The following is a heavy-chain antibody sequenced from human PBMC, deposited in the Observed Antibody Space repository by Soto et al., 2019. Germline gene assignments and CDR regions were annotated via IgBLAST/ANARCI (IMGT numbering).Heavy chain of an antibody. CDR2: IIPIFGTA. V-gene: IGHV1-69*12. CDR3: AQCLLGVNYYYGMDV. CDR1: GGTFSSYA. Sequence: QVQRVQSGAEVKKPGSSVKVSCKASGGTFSSYAINWVRQAPGQGLEWMGGIIPIFGTADYAQKFQGRVTITADQSTSTAYMELSSLRSEDTAVYYCAQCLLGVNYYYGMDVWGQGTTVTVSS. J-gene: IGHJ6*02. D-gene: IGHD3-16*01.